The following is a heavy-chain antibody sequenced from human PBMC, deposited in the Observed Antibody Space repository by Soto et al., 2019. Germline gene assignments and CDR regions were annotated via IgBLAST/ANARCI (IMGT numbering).Heavy chain of an antibody. CDR2: ISAYNGNT. CDR1: GYTFTSYG. J-gene: IGHJ4*02. CDR3: ARLTMVRGVMSYYFDY. V-gene: IGHV1-18*01. Sequence: ASVKVSCKASGYTFTSYGISWVRQAPGQGLEWMGWISAYNGNTNYAQKLQGRVTMTTDTSTSTAYMELRSLRSDDTAVYYCARLTMVRGVMSYYFDYWGQGTLVTVSS. D-gene: IGHD3-10*01.